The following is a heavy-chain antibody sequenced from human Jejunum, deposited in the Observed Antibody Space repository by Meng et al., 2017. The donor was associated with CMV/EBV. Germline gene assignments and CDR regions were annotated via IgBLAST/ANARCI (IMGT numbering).Heavy chain of an antibody. CDR3: ARHEGYHNY. Sequence: CTVSVSSINTSYWSWIRQPPGKGLEWIGYIFYGGSTNSTTNYNPSLKSRVTISVETSKNQFSLKLSSVTAADTAAYYCARHEGYHNYWGQGTLVTVSS. V-gene: IGHV4-59*08. CDR1: VSSINTSY. J-gene: IGHJ4*02. D-gene: IGHD6-13*01. CDR2: IFYGGST.